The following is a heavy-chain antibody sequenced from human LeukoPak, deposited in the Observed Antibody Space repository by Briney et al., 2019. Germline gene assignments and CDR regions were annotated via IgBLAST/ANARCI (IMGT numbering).Heavy chain of an antibody. CDR2: ICGSGGST. D-gene: IGHD5-12*01. V-gene: IGHV3-23*01. CDR1: GFTFRSYA. Sequence: GGSLRLSCAASGFTFRSYAMIWVRQAPGKGLEGVSAICGSGGSTYYADSVKGRFTISRDNPKNTLSLQMNSLRVEDTAIYYCAKGSGYDLGPCYHYYCMHVWGEGTTVTISS. J-gene: IGHJ6*03. CDR3: AKGSGYDLGPCYHYYCMHV.